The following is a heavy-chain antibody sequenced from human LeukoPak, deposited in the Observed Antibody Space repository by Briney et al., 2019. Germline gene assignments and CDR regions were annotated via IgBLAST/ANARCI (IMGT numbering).Heavy chain of an antibody. Sequence: ASVKVSCKASGYTFTVYYMHWVRQAPGKGLEWMGRVDPEDGGTVFAEKFQGRVTITADTSTDTAYMELSSLRSEDTAVYYCAKVSDFWSGYKYFQHWGQGTLVTVSS. CDR1: GYTFTVYY. V-gene: IGHV1-69-2*01. J-gene: IGHJ1*01. CDR2: VDPEDGGT. D-gene: IGHD3-3*01. CDR3: AKVSDFWSGYKYFQH.